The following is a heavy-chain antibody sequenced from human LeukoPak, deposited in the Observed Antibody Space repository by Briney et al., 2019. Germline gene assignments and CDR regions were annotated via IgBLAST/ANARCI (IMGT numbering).Heavy chain of an antibody. CDR2: VSYEGKSQ. CDR1: GFTFSNYG. J-gene: IGHJ4*02. CDR3: AKEGTAQIGTWYDY. D-gene: IGHD2-15*01. Sequence: PWRSLRLSCATSGFTFSNYGMHWVGQAPGKGLEWVAVVSYEGKSQYYADSVRGRFTISRDNSKNTLYLQMNSLRGEDAAVYYCAKEGTAQIGTWYDYWGPGNLGTVSS. V-gene: IGHV3-30*18.